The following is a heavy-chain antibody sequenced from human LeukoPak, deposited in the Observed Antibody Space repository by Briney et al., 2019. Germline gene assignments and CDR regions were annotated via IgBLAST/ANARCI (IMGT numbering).Heavy chain of an antibody. Sequence: SETLSLTCAVYGGSFSGYYWSWIRRPPGKGLEWIGEVNHSGSTNYNPSLKSRVTISVDTSKNQFSLNLISVTAADTAVYYCASLTVTTSGGYWGRGTLVTVSS. CDR3: ASLTVTTSGGY. D-gene: IGHD4-17*01. J-gene: IGHJ4*02. CDR1: GGSFSGYY. CDR2: VNHSGST. V-gene: IGHV4-34*01.